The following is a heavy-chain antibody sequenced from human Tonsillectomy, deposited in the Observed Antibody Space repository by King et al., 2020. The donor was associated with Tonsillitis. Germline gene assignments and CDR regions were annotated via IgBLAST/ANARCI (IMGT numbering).Heavy chain of an antibody. CDR2: MYYRGNT. Sequence: QLQESGPGLVKSSETLSLTCSVSGDSMTGYYWTWIRQPPGKGLEWIGYMYYRGNTKYNPALSSRVTISLDTAKKQVFLKLNSVTTADTAVYFCARDGQSAGIDYWGQGTLVTVSS. D-gene: IGHD6-19*01. J-gene: IGHJ4*02. CDR1: GDSMTGYY. V-gene: IGHV4-59*01. CDR3: ARDGQSAGIDY.